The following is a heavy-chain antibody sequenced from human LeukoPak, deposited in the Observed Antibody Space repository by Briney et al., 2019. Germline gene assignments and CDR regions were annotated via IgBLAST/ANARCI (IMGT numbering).Heavy chain of an antibody. D-gene: IGHD1-1*01. Sequence: PSETLSLTCTVSGGSISSGGYYWSWIRQHPGTGLEWIGYIYYSGSTYYNPSLKSRVTISVDTSKNQFSLKLSSVTAADTAVYYCARDTGRGFDAFDIWGQGTMVTVSS. J-gene: IGHJ3*02. CDR3: ARDTGRGFDAFDI. CDR1: GGSISSGGYY. V-gene: IGHV4-31*03. CDR2: IYYSGST.